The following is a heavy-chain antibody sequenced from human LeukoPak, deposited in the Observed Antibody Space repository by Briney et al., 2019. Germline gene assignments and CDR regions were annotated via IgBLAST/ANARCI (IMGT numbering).Heavy chain of an antibody. CDR3: ARAPSYYYDSSGYYLY. CDR1: GYTFTSYG. Sequence: ASMKVSCKASGYTFTSYGISWVRQAPGQGLEWMGWISAYNGNTNYAQKLQGRVTMTTDTSTSTAYMELRSLRSDDTAVYYCARAPSYYYDSSGYYLYWGQGTLVTVSS. J-gene: IGHJ4*02. V-gene: IGHV1-18*01. CDR2: ISAYNGNT. D-gene: IGHD3-22*01.